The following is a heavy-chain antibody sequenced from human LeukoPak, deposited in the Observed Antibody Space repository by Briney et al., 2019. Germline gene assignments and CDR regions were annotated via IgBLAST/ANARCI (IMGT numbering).Heavy chain of an antibody. D-gene: IGHD5-24*01. V-gene: IGHV3-7*01. CDR2: IKQDGSET. J-gene: IGHJ4*02. Sequence: PGGSLRLSCAASGFTFSSYWMSWVRRAPGKGLEWVANIKQDGSETYYVDSVRGRFTISRDNAKKSLYLQMNSLRAEDTAVYYCARGHGYNMNLFDCWGQGTQVTASS. CDR3: ARGHGYNMNLFDC. CDR1: GFTFSSYW.